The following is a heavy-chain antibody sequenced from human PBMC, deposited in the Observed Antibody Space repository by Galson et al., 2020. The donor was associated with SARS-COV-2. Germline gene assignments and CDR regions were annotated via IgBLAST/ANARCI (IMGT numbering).Heavy chain of an antibody. CDR2: IYTSGST. D-gene: IGHD6-6*01. CDR3: ARDLGSSSFRVNVGYGMDV. Sequence: SETLSLTCTVSGGSISSYYWSWIRQPAGKGLEWIGRIYTSGSTNYNPSLKSRVTMSVDTSKNQFSLKLSSVTAADTAVYYCARDLGSSSFRVNVGYGMDVWGQGTTVTVSS. J-gene: IGHJ6*02. CDR1: GGSISSYY. V-gene: IGHV4-4*07.